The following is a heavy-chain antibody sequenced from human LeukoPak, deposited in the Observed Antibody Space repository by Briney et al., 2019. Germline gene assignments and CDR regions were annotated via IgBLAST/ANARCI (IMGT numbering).Heavy chain of an antibody. CDR1: GYSFTQYA. Sequence: ASVKVSCKASGYSFTQYAIQWVRQAPGQRLEWMGWINAGNGNTKYSQKFQDRVTITSDTSASTAYMELSSLRSEDTAVYYCARGYCSSANCYSSDYWGQGTLVTVSS. CDR3: ARGYCSSANCYSSDY. D-gene: IGHD2-2*01. CDR2: INAGNGNT. V-gene: IGHV1-3*01. J-gene: IGHJ4*02.